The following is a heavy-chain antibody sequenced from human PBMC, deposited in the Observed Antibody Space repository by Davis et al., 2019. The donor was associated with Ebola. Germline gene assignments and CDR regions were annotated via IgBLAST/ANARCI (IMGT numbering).Heavy chain of an antibody. CDR1: GFTFSNYG. V-gene: IGHV3-30-3*01. J-gene: IGHJ4*02. CDR2: ISSDGTNK. CDR3: ARDRYGERFFDY. D-gene: IGHD3-10*01. Sequence: PGGSLGLSCAASGFTFSNYGLHWVRQAPGKGLEWVAVISSDGTNKYYADSVKGRCTISRDNFKNTLYLQMNSLRAEDTAVYFCARDRYGERFFDYWGQGTLVTVSS.